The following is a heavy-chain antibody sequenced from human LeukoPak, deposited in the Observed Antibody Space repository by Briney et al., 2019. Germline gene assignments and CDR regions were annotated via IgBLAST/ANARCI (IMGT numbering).Heavy chain of an antibody. CDR3: ARVEWELLFDFDY. J-gene: IGHJ4*02. V-gene: IGHV1-2*02. CDR2: INPNSGGT. Sequence: ASVKVSCKASGYTFTGYYMHWVRQAPGQGLEWMGWINPNSGGTNYAQKFQGRVTMTRDTSISTAYMELSRLRSDDTAVYYCARVEWELLFDFDYWGQGTLVTVSS. CDR1: GYTFTGYY. D-gene: IGHD1-26*01.